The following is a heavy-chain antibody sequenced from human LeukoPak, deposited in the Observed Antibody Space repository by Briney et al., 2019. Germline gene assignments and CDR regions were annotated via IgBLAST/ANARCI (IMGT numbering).Heavy chain of an antibody. J-gene: IGHJ4*02. CDR3: TTEIGYCSSTSCYSVFDY. D-gene: IGHD2-2*01. V-gene: IGHV1-24*01. CDR2: FDPEDGET. Sequence: ASVKVSCKVSGYTLTELSMHWVRQAPGKGLEWMGGFDPEDGETIYAQKFQGRVTMTEDTSTDTAYMELSSLRSEDTAVYYCTTEIGYCSSTSCYSVFDYWGQGTLVTVSS. CDR1: GYTLTELS.